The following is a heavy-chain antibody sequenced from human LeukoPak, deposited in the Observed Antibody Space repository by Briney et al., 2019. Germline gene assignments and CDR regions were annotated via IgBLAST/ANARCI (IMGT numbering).Heavy chain of an antibody. J-gene: IGHJ5*02. Sequence: GASVKVSCKASGYTFTGYYMHWVRQAPGQGLEWMGGIIPIFGTANYAQKFQGRVTITADKSTSTAYMELSSLRSEDTAVYYCARTRHLYSSGWYEWFDPWGQGTLVTVSS. D-gene: IGHD6-19*01. CDR1: GYTFTGYY. V-gene: IGHV1-69*06. CDR2: IIPIFGTA. CDR3: ARTRHLYSSGWYEWFDP.